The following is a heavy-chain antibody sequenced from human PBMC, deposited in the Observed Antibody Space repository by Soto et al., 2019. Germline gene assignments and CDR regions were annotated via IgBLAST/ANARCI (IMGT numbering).Heavy chain of an antibody. D-gene: IGHD2-8*01. Sequence: GGSLRLSCVASGFTSSSFAMSWVRQAPGKRLEWVSGISAGGYTTYGADSLKGRFTISRDNSKNTLYLQMNSLRADDTAVYYCAKDEYTNYPPGMDVWGQGTTVTVSS. CDR1: GFTSSSFA. V-gene: IGHV3-23*01. J-gene: IGHJ6*02. CDR2: ISAGGYTT. CDR3: AKDEYTNYPPGMDV.